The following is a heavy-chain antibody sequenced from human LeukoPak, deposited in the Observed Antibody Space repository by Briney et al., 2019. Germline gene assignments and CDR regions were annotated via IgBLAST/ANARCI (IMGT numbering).Heavy chain of an antibody. D-gene: IGHD3-10*01. CDR1: GGSISSYY. V-gene: IGHV4-59*01. Sequence: SETLSLTCTVSGGSISSYYWSWIRQPPGKGLEWIGYIYYSGSTNYNPSLKSRVTISVDTSKNQFSLKLSSVTAADTAVYYCARGGNYYGSGSADAFDIWGQGTMVTVSS. J-gene: IGHJ3*02. CDR3: ARGGNYYGSGSADAFDI. CDR2: IYYSGST.